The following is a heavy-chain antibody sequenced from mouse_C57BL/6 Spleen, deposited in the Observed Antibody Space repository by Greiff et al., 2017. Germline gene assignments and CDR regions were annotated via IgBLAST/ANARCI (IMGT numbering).Heavy chain of an antibody. V-gene: IGHV1-82*01. CDR1: GYAFSSSW. D-gene: IGHD2-1*01. CDR2: IYPGDGDT. Sequence: VKLVESGPELVKPGASVKISCKASGYAFSSSWMNWVKQRPGKGLEWIGRIYPGDGDTNYNGKFKGKATLTADKSSSTAYMQLSSLTSEDSAVYFCARDYYGNPYAMDYWGQGTSVTVSS. J-gene: IGHJ4*01. CDR3: ARDYYGNPYAMDY.